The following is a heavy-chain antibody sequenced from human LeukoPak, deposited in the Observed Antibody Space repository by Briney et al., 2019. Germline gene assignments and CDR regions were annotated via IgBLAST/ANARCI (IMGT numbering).Heavy chain of an antibody. V-gene: IGHV4-30-4*01. Sequence: SQTLSLTCTVSGGSISSGGYYWSWIRQPPGKGLEWIGYIYYSGSTYYNPSLKSRVTISVDTSKNQFSLKLSSVTSADTSVYYCARTLQTYYDILTGYYAPPFFDYWGQGTLVTVSS. D-gene: IGHD3-9*01. CDR3: ARTLQTYYDILTGYYAPPFFDY. CDR2: IYYSGST. J-gene: IGHJ4*02. CDR1: GGSISSGGYY.